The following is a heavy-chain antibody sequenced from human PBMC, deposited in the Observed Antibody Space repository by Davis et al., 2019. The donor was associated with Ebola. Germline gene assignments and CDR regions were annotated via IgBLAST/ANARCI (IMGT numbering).Heavy chain of an antibody. V-gene: IGHV3-30-3*01. CDR1: GFTFSSYA. CDR3: ARDLVTAECY. CDR2: ISYDGSNK. Sequence: PGGSLRLSCSASGFTFSSYAMHWVRQAPGKGLEWVAVISYDGSNKYYADSVKGRFTISRDNSKNTLYLQMNSLRAEDTAVYYCARDLVTAECYWGQGTLVTVSS. J-gene: IGHJ4*02. D-gene: IGHD2-21*02.